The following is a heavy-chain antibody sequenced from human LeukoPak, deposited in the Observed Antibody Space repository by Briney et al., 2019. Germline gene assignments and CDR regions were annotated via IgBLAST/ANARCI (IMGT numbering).Heavy chain of an antibody. V-gene: IGHV1-18*01. CDR3: ATGGRWELPRPYAFEI. J-gene: IGHJ3*02. CDR2: ITAYNGNT. CDR1: GYTFTNYG. D-gene: IGHD1-26*01. Sequence: GASVKVSCKASGYTFTNYGFSWVRQAPGQGLEWMGWITAYNGNTNYAQKLQGRVTMTTDTSTSTAYMELRNLRSDDTAVYYCATGGRWELPRPYAFEIWGQGTMVTVSS.